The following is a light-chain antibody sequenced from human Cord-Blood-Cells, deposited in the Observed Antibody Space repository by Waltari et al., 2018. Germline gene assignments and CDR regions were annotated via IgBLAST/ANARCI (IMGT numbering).Light chain of an antibody. CDR2: DVS. CDR1: SSDVGGYNY. J-gene: IGLJ2*01. V-gene: IGLV2-14*01. CDR3: SSYTGSSSVV. Sequence: QSALTQPASVSGSPGQSITISCTGTSSDVGGYNYVSWYQQHPGKAPKLMIYDVSNRPSGVSNRFSGSKSGNTASLTISGLQAEDEADYYCSSYTGSSSVVFCGGTKRTVL.